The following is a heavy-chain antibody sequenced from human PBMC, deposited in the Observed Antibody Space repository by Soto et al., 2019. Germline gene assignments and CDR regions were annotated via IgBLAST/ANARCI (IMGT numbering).Heavy chain of an antibody. CDR1: GGSIHNYF. V-gene: IGHV4-59*12. J-gene: IGHJ6*02. CDR3: ARDHNPGQLWLPGYYYYGMDV. D-gene: IGHD5-18*01. CDR2: IFYNGNT. Sequence: SETLSLTCTVSGGSIHNYFWGWIRQPPGKGLEWIGHIFYNGNTAYNPSLMSRVTMSVDNAKNSLYLQMNSLRAEDTAVYYCARDHNPGQLWLPGYYYYGMDVWGQGTTVTVSS.